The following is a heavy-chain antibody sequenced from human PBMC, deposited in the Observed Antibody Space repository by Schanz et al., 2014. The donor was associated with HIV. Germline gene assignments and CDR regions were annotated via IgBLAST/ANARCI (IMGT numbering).Heavy chain of an antibody. Sequence: QVQLVESGGGVVQPGRSLILSCAASRFSFRGYGMHWVRQTPGKGLEWVSYISGGSSTTYYADSVKGRFTLSRDNSENTVYLQMNSLRAEDTAVYYCAKEWYYGSGSMDYGLDVWGQGTTVTVSS. V-gene: IGHV3-NL1*01. J-gene: IGHJ6*02. CDR3: AKEWYYGSGSMDYGLDV. D-gene: IGHD3-10*01. CDR1: RFSFRGYG. CDR2: ISGGSSTT.